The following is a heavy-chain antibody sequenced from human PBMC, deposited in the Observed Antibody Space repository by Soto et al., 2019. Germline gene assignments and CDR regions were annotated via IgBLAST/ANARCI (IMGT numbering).Heavy chain of an antibody. V-gene: IGHV4-59*08. CDR3: ARHPIYCSSTSCSSYYYYYGMDV. J-gene: IGHJ6*02. CDR1: GGSISSYY. Sequence: SETLSLTCTVSGGSISSYYWSWIRQPPGKGLEWIGYIYYSGSTNYNPSLKSRVTISVDTSKNQFSLKLSSVTAADTAVYYCARHPIYCSSTSCSSYYYYYGMDVWGQGTTVTVSS. CDR2: IYYSGST. D-gene: IGHD2-2*01.